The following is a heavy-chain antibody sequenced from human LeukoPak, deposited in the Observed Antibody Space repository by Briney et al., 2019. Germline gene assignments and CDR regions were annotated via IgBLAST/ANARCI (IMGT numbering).Heavy chain of an antibody. Sequence: ASVKVSCKASGYTFTSYDINWVRQATGQGLEWMGWMNPNSGNTGYAQKFQGRVTITRNTSISTAYMELSSLRSEDTAVYYCARRQVGATMGYYYYMDVWGKGTTVTVSS. CDR2: MNPNSGNT. J-gene: IGHJ6*03. CDR3: ARRQVGATMGYYYYMDV. CDR1: GYTFTSYD. V-gene: IGHV1-8*03. D-gene: IGHD1-26*01.